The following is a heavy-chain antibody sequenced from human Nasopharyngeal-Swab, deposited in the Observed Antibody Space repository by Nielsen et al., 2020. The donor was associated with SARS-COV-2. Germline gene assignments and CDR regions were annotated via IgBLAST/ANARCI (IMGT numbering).Heavy chain of an antibody. V-gene: IGHV5-51*01. J-gene: IGHJ6*02. D-gene: IGHD3-16*02. CDR3: ARAKAMITFGGVIVSDYYYGMDV. CDR2: IYPGDSDT. Sequence: GESLKISCKGSGYSFTSYWIGWVRQMPGKGLEWMGIIYPGDSDTRYSPSFQGQVTISADKFISTAYLQWSSLKASDTAMYYCARAKAMITFGGVIVSDYYYGMDVWGQGTTVTVSS. CDR1: GYSFTSYW.